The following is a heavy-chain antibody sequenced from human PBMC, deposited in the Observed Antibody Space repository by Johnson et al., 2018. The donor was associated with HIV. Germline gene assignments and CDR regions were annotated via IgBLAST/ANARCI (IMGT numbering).Heavy chain of an antibody. V-gene: IGHV3-15*01. Sequence: FSNAWMSWVRQAPGRGLEWVGRIKSKTDGGTTDYAAPVKGRFTISRDDSKNTLYLQMNSLRAEDTAVYYCARVPNDAFDIWGQGTMVTVSS. CDR3: ARVPNDAFDI. J-gene: IGHJ3*02. CDR1: FSNAW. CDR2: IKSKTDGGTT.